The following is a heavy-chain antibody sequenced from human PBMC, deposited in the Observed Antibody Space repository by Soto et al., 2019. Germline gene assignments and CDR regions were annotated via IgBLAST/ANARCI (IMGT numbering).Heavy chain of an antibody. CDR2: ISSSGSTI. J-gene: IGHJ6*02. V-gene: IGHV3-48*03. D-gene: IGHD3-16*02. CDR3: ARDPSFPNRYYYYGMDV. CDR1: GFTFSSYE. Sequence: GGCLRLSCAASGFTFSSYEMNWVRQAPGKGLEWVSYISSSGSTIYYADSVKGRFTISRDNAKNSLYLQMNSLRAEDTAVYYCARDPSFPNRYYYYGMDVWGQGTTVTVSS.